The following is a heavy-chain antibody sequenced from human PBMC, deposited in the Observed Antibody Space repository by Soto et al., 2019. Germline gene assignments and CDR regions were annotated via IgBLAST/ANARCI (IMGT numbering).Heavy chain of an antibody. Sequence: PGGSLRLSCAAXGFTFSSYWMHWVRQAPGKGLVWVSRINSDGSSTSYADSVKGRFTISRDNAKNTLYLQMNSLRAEDTAVYYCAKDTFYHDSSGYYVFDYWGQGTLVTVSS. V-gene: IGHV3-74*01. CDR3: AKDTFYHDSSGYYVFDY. D-gene: IGHD3-22*01. CDR2: INSDGSST. CDR1: GFTFSSYW. J-gene: IGHJ4*02.